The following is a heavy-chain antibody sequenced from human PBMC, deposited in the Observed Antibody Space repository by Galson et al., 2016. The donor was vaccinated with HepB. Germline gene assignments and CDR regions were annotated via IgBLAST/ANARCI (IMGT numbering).Heavy chain of an antibody. CDR3: ARDTWSGSWGYFNYIMDL. V-gene: IGHV3-66*01. CDR1: GFSVSSNY. D-gene: IGHD3-10*01. CDR2: IYSGGST. Sequence: SLRLSCAASGFSVSSNYMSWVRQAPGKGLEWVSVIYSGGSTHYADSVKGRSTISRDNSNNTVYLQMKSLRAEDTAVYYCARDTWSGSWGYFNYIMDLWGQGTTVIVSS. J-gene: IGHJ6*02.